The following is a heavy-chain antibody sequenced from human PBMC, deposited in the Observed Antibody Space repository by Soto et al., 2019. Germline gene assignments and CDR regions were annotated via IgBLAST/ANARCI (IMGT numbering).Heavy chain of an antibody. CDR1: GFSLSNARMG. CDR2: IFSNDEK. J-gene: IGHJ4*02. Sequence: QVTLKESGPVLVKPTETLTLTCTVSGFSLSNARMGVSWIRQPPGKALEWLAHIFSNDEKSYSTSLKSRLTSSQDTDKSPVVLTVTDMDPVDTATYYFARIARLGLEAYFAYWGQGTLVTVSS. V-gene: IGHV2-26*01. CDR3: ARIARLGLEAYFAY.